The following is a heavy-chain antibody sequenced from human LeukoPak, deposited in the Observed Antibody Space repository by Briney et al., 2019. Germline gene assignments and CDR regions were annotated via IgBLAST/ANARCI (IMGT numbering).Heavy chain of an antibody. CDR2: IYYSAST. J-gene: IGHJ4*02. V-gene: IGHV4-39*01. CDR1: GASVSGSAYY. Sequence: SETLSLTCTVSGASVSGSAYYWGRIRQPPGKGLEGIGNIYYSASTYYNESLESRVTISIDTSKNQFSLKLNSVTAADTAMYYGAKSGGYGLIDYWGQGTLVTVSS. D-gene: IGHD1-26*01. CDR3: AKSGGYGLIDY.